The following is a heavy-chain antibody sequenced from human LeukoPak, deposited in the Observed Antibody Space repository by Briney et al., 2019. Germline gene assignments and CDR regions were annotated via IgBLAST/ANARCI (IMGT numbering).Heavy chain of an antibody. CDR2: IYYSGST. CDR1: GGSTSSSSYY. D-gene: IGHD3-3*01. Sequence: SETLSLTCTVSGGSTSSSSYYWGWIRQPPGKGLEWIGSIYYSGSTYYNPSLKSRVTISVDTSKNQFSLKLSSVTAADTAVYYCARPDHERSGPGLFQHWGQGTLVTVSS. CDR3: ARPDHERSGPGLFQH. J-gene: IGHJ1*01. V-gene: IGHV4-39*01.